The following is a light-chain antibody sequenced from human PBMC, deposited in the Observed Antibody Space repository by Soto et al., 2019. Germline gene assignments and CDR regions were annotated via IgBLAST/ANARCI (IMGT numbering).Light chain of an antibody. J-gene: IGKJ5*01. CDR1: QSVSSNY. Sequence: EIVLTQSPGTLSLSPGERATLSCMASQSVSSNYLAWYQQKPGQAPRLLIYGASSRATGIPDRFSGSGSGTDFTLTISRLEPEDFAVYYCQQRSNWPRITFGQGTRLEIK. CDR3: QQRSNWPRIT. V-gene: IGKV3D-20*02. CDR2: GAS.